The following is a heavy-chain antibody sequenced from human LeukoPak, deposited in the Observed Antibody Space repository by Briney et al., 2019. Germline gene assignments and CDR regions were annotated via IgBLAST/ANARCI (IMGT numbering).Heavy chain of an antibody. CDR2: ISSSSSSI. CDR1: GFTFDDYG. V-gene: IGHV3-21*01. D-gene: IGHD2-2*01. CDR3: ARGGGYCSSTSCYFVY. Sequence: GRSLRLSCAASGFTFDDYGIHWVRQAPGKGLEWVSSISSSSSSIYYADSVKGRFTISRDNAKNSLCLQMNSLRAEDTAVYYCARGGGYCSSTSCYFVYWGQGTLVTVSS. J-gene: IGHJ4*02.